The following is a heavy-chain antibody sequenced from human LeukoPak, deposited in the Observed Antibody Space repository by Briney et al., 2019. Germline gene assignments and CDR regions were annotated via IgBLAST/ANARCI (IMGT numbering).Heavy chain of an antibody. CDR1: GGSISSYY. D-gene: IGHD2-2*01. V-gene: IGHV4-59*08. CDR3: AASYQLLSDFDY. J-gene: IGHJ4*02. CDR2: IYYSGST. Sequence: KSSETLSLTCTVSGGSISSYYWSWIRQPPGKGLEWIGYIYYSGSTNYNPSLKSRVTISVDTSKNQFSLKLSSVTAADTAVYYCAASYQLLSDFDYWGQGTLVTVSS.